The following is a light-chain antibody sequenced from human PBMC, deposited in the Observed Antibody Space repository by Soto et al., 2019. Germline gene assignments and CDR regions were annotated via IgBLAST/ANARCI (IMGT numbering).Light chain of an antibody. J-gene: IGKJ1*01. CDR3: QQFNIWPRT. Sequence: EIVMTQSPATLPASPGERVTLSCRASQSVASSLAWYQQTPGQAPRLLIYGASTSATGIPARFSGSGSGTEFTLTISSLQSEDFAVYYCQQFNIWPRTFGQGTKVEIK. CDR2: GAS. V-gene: IGKV3-15*01. CDR1: QSVASS.